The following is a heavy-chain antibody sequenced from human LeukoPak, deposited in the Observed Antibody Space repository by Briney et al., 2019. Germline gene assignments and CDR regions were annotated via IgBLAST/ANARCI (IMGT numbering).Heavy chain of an antibody. V-gene: IGHV3-21*01. J-gene: IGHJ4*02. Sequence: GGSLRLSCAASGFTFSSYSMNWVRQAPGKGLEWVSSISSSSSYIYYADSVKGRFTISRDNAKNSLYLQMNSLRAEDTAVYYCARDHYDILTGYYNFDYWGQGTLVTVSS. CDR2: ISSSSSYI. D-gene: IGHD3-9*01. CDR3: ARDHYDILTGYYNFDY. CDR1: GFTFSSYS.